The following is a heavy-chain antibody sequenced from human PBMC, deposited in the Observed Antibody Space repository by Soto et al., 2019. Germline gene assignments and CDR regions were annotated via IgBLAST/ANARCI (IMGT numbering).Heavy chain of an antibody. Sequence: GFLRLFCSASGYTFSRYAMHWVRQAPGKGLEYVSAISSNGGSTYYAASVKGRFTISRDNSKNTLYLQMNSLRAEDTAVYYCAKDLVGCVWGQGTTVTVSS. CDR3: AKDLVGCV. V-gene: IGHV3-64*04. D-gene: IGHD2-15*01. CDR2: ISSNGGST. J-gene: IGHJ6*02. CDR1: GYTFSRYA.